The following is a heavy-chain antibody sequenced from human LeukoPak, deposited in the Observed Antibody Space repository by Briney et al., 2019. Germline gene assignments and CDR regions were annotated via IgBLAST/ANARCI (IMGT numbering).Heavy chain of an antibody. CDR3: ARDRYSGNGNALQH. Sequence: GGSLRLSCAASGFTFSSYAMHWVRQAPGKGLEWVAVISYDGSNKYYADFVKGRFTLSRDDSKDTLSLQMNELRAEDTAVYYCARDRYSGNGNALQHWGQGTLVTV. CDR2: ISYDGSNK. V-gene: IGHV3-30-3*01. D-gene: IGHD5-12*01. CDR1: GFTFSSYA. J-gene: IGHJ1*01.